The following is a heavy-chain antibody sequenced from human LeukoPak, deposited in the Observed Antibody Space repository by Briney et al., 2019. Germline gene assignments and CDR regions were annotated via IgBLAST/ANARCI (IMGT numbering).Heavy chain of an antibody. J-gene: IGHJ4*02. CDR1: GGSFSGYY. Sequence: SETLSLTCAVYGGSFSGYYWSWIRQPPGKGLEWIGEINHSGSTNYNPSLKSRVTISVDTSKNQFSLKLSSMTAADTAVYYCASRPAVGYDYWGQGTLVTVSS. D-gene: IGHD2-15*01. CDR2: INHSGST. CDR3: ASRPAVGYDY. V-gene: IGHV4-34*01.